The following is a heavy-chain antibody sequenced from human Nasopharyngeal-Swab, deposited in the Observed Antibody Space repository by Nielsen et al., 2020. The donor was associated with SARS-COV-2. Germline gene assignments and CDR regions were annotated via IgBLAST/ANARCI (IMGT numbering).Heavy chain of an antibody. V-gene: IGHV4-59*08. CDR3: ARSGYCSSTSCYPVGYMDV. J-gene: IGHJ6*03. CDR1: GGSISNYY. Sequence: SETLSLTCSVSGGSISNYYWSWIRQHPEKGLEWIGYIYYSEITNYNPSLESRVTISVDTSRNQFSLKLNSMTAADTAVYYCARSGYCSSTSCYPVGYMDVWGKGTAVTVSS. D-gene: IGHD2-2*01. CDR2: IYYSEIT.